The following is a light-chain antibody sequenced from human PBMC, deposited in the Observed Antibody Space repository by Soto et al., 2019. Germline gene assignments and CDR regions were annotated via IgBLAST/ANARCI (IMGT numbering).Light chain of an antibody. CDR3: HPSYSTPPHT. CDR1: QSISSY. Sequence: DIQMTQSPSSLSASVGARVTITCRASQSISSYLNWYQQKPGKAPKLLIYAASSLQSGFPPWFSGRRSGRAFTRTISSLQPEDFATYNCHPSYSTPPHTFGKGTKREIK. CDR2: AAS. J-gene: IGKJ2*01. V-gene: IGKV1-39*01.